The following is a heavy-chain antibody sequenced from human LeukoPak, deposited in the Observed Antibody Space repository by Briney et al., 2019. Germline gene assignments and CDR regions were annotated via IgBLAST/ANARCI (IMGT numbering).Heavy chain of an antibody. J-gene: IGHJ4*02. D-gene: IGHD6-13*01. V-gene: IGHV3-53*04. CDR2: IYSGGST. CDR3: ARESSSLYYFDY. Sequence: GGSLGLSCAASGFTVSSNYMSWVRQAPGKGLEWVSVIYSGGSTYYADSVKGRFTISRHNSRNTLYLQMNSLRAEDTAVYYCARESSSLYYFDYWGQGTLVTVSS. CDR1: GFTVSSNY.